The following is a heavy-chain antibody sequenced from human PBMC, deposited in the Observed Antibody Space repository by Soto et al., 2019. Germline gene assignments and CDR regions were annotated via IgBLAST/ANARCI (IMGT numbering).Heavy chain of an antibody. CDR3: ARSSGCSGYTSGAFEN. Sequence: PGGPLRLSCAASGFTFSTYNMSWVRQAPGKGLEWVSSISNSSSYIYYADSVKGRFTISRDTAKNSLYLQMSSRRAEDEAVCYCARSSGCSGYTSGAFENWGQGTMLT. CDR2: ISNSSSYI. V-gene: IGHV3-21*01. J-gene: IGHJ3*02. D-gene: IGHD3-22*01. CDR1: GFTFSTYN.